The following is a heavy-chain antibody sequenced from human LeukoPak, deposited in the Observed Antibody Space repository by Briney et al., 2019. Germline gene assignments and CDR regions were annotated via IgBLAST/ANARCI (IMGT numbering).Heavy chain of an antibody. CDR3: VREEGSTGSYFDN. D-gene: IGHD2-8*02. V-gene: IGHV3-48*03. J-gene: IGHJ4*02. CDR2: INSRGTTI. CDR1: GFTFSDFE. Sequence: PGGSLRLSCAASGFTFSDFETYWVRQAPGKGLEWVSYINSRGTTIYYAGSVRGRFTISRDNAKKSVYLQMNSLRDEDTALYYCVREEGSTGSYFDNWGQGTPVTAS.